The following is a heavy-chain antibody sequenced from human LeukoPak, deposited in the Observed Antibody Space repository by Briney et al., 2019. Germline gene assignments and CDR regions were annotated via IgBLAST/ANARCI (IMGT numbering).Heavy chain of an antibody. V-gene: IGHV4-34*01. CDR3: ARGQQWLVHWFDP. CDR2: INHSGST. Sequence: KPSETLSLTCAVYGGSFSGYYWSWIRQPPGKGLEWIGEINHSGSTNYNPSLKSRVTISVDTSKSQFSLKLSSVTAADTAVYYYARGQQWLVHWFDPWGQGTLVTVSS. J-gene: IGHJ5*02. D-gene: IGHD6-19*01. CDR1: GGSFSGYY.